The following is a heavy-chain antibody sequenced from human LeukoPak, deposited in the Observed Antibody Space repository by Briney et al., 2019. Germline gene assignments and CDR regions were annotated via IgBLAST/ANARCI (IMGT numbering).Heavy chain of an antibody. Sequence: ASVKVSCKASGYTFRNYGINWVRRAPGQGLEWMGWISGDSYDTKYEQKLQGRVTMTTDTSTSTAYMELRSLRSDDTAVYYCARNRTGTFDFWGQGTLVTVSS. CDR1: GYTFRNYG. D-gene: IGHD3-10*01. CDR3: ARNRTGTFDF. J-gene: IGHJ4*02. V-gene: IGHV1-18*01. CDR2: ISGDSYDT.